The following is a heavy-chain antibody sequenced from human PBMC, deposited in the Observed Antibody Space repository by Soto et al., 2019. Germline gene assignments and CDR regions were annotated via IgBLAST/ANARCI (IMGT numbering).Heavy chain of an antibody. D-gene: IGHD6-19*01. Sequence: GASVKVSCKASGYTFSSYGISWVRQAPGQGLEWMGWISAYNGNTNYAQKLQGRVTMTTDTSTSTAYMELRSLRSDDTAVYYCARVDSSGWHDDRNCFDYWGQGTLVTVSS. CDR2: ISAYNGNT. V-gene: IGHV1-18*01. CDR1: GYTFSSYG. CDR3: ARVDSSGWHDDRNCFDY. J-gene: IGHJ4*02.